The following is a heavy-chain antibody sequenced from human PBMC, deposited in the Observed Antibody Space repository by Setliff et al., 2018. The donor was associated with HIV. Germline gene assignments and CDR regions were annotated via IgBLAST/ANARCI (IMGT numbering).Heavy chain of an antibody. CDR1: GYTFTAYY. D-gene: IGHD1-26*01. CDR3: AIHYNVNYYVRKDFDY. CDR2: INPKSGGT. Sequence: GASVKVSCKASGYTFTAYYIHWVRQAPGQGLEWMGWINPKSGGTNYAQKFQGRVTMSSYTSIITAYMELGRLRSDDTAVYYCAIHYNVNYYVRKDFDYWGQGSLVTVSS. J-gene: IGHJ4*02. V-gene: IGHV1-2*02.